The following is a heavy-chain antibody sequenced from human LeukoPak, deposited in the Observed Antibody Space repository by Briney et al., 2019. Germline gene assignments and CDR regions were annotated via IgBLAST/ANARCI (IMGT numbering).Heavy chain of an antibody. D-gene: IGHD4-23*01. V-gene: IGHV3-30*18. CDR3: AKVAYGGNNLDAFDI. Sequence: QSGGSLRLSCAASGFTFSSYGMHWVRQAPGKGLEWVAVISYDGSNKYYADSVKGRFTISRDNSKNTLYLQMNSLRAEDTAVYYCAKVAYGGNNLDAFDIWGQGTMVTVSS. CDR2: ISYDGSNK. J-gene: IGHJ3*02. CDR1: GFTFSSYG.